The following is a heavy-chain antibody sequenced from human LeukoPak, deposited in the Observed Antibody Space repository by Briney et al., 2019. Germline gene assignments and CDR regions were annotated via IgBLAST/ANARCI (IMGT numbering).Heavy chain of an antibody. CDR2: IYPNTGGT. J-gene: IGHJ4*02. Sequence: ASVRVSCKASGYTFTDYYMHWVRQAPGQGLEWMGWIYPNTGGTLYAQKFQGRVTMTSDTSISTAYMELSRLDSDDTAVYYCARERFKKALGDYWGQGSLVTVSS. D-gene: IGHD3-3*01. V-gene: IGHV1-2*02. CDR1: GYTFTDYY. CDR3: ARERFKKALGDY.